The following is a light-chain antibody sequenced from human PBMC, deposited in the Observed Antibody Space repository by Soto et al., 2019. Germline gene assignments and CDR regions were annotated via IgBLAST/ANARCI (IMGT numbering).Light chain of an antibody. Sequence: DIQMTQSPFTLSASVGARVTITCRASQSISNWLAWYHQTPGKAPKLLIFDASSLQSGVPSRFSGSGSGTEFTLTITSLQADDFGTYFCQQYNTYPLTFGGGTK. CDR3: QQYNTYPLT. CDR2: DAS. V-gene: IGKV1-5*01. CDR1: QSISNW. J-gene: IGKJ4*01.